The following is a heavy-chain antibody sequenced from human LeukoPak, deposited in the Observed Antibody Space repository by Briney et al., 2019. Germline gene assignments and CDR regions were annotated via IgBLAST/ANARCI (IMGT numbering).Heavy chain of an antibody. Sequence: GGSLRLSCAASGFTSSSYAMHWVRQAPGKGLEWVAVISYDGSNKYYADSVKGRFTISRDNSKNTLYLQMNSLRAEDTAVYYCARVLGDQQAFDYWGQGTLVTVSS. V-gene: IGHV3-30*04. CDR1: GFTSSSYA. CDR2: ISYDGSNK. CDR3: ARVLGDQQAFDY. J-gene: IGHJ4*02. D-gene: IGHD2-21*02.